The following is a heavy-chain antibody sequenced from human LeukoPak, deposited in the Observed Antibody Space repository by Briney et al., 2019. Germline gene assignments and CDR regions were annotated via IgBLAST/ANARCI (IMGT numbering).Heavy chain of an antibody. CDR2: ISAYNGNT. Sequence: ASVKVSCKASGYTFTSYGISWVRQAPGQGLEWMGWISAYNGNTNYAQKLQGRVTMTTDTSTSTAYMELRSLRSDDTAVCYCARVAPGDFWSGYYFDYYYGMDVWGQGTTVTVSS. V-gene: IGHV1-18*01. CDR1: GYTFTSYG. CDR3: ARVAPGDFWSGYYFDYYYGMDV. D-gene: IGHD3-3*01. J-gene: IGHJ6*02.